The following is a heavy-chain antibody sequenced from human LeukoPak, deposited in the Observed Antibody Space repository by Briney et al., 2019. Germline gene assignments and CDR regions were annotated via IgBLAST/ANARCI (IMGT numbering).Heavy chain of an antibody. V-gene: IGHV3-30*03. Sequence: TGGSLRLSCAASGFTFSTHGMHWVRQAPGKGLEWVAVISYDGTNKYYADSVKGRFTISRDNSKNTLYLQMNSLRAEDTAVYYCAREGNYYDSSGYYTGYFDYWGQGTLVTVSS. D-gene: IGHD3-22*01. CDR3: AREGNYYDSSGYYTGYFDY. CDR2: ISYDGTNK. CDR1: GFTFSTHG. J-gene: IGHJ4*02.